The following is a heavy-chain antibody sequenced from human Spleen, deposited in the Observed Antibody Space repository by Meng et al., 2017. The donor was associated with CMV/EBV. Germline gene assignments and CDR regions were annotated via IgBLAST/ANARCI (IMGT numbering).Heavy chain of an antibody. V-gene: IGHV3-66*02. Sequence: LSCAASGFTVSGNYMNWVRQAPGKGLEWVSAIYTGGNTYYADSVKGRFTISRDNSKNTLYLELNSLRGEDTAVYFCARDSGGELDYWGQGTLVTVSS. D-gene: IGHD3-10*01. CDR2: IYTGGNT. J-gene: IGHJ4*02. CDR3: ARDSGGELDY. CDR1: GFTVSGNY.